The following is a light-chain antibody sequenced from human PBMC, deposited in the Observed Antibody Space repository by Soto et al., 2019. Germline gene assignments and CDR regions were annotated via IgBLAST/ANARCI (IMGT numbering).Light chain of an antibody. J-gene: IGKJ2*01. CDR1: QSISNY. V-gene: IGKV1-39*01. CDR3: QQYYSIPFT. Sequence: DIQMTQSPSSLSASVGDRVTITCRASQSISNYLNWYQQKPGKAPKLLIYAASSLQSGVPSRFSGSGSGTDFTLTISSLQAEDVAVYYCQQYYSIPFTFGQGTKLEI. CDR2: AAS.